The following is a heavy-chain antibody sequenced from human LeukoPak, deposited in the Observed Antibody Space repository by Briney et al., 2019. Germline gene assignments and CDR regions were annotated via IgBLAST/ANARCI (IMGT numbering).Heavy chain of an antibody. Sequence: SVKVSCKASGGTFYSYAINWVRQAPGQGLEWMGGSVPMFGTINFAPKFQGRVTITADESTSTAYMELTSLKSEDTAVYYCARGTTVTTAVLVPNDAFDIWGQGTMVTVFS. CDR3: ARGTTVTTAVLVPNDAFDI. D-gene: IGHD4-17*01. V-gene: IGHV1-69*13. CDR2: SVPMFGTI. J-gene: IGHJ3*02. CDR1: GGTFYSYA.